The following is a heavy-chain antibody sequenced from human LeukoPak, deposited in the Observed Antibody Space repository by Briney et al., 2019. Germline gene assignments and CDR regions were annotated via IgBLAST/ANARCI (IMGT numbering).Heavy chain of an antibody. J-gene: IGHJ6*02. V-gene: IGHV1-3*01. D-gene: IGHD3-9*01. CDR2: INAGNGNT. CDR1: GYTFTSYA. Sequence: ASVKVSCKASGYTFTSYAMHWVCQAPGQRLEWMGWINAGNGNTKYSQKFQGRVTITRDTSASTAYMELSSLRSEDTAVYYCARAGLRYFDWLPSDYGMDVWGQGTTVTVSS. CDR3: ARAGLRYFDWLPSDYGMDV.